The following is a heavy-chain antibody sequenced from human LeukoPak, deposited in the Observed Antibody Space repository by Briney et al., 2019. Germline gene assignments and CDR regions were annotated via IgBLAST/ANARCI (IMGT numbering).Heavy chain of an antibody. CDR2: ISGSGGST. CDR1: GFTFSSYA. V-gene: IGHV3-23*01. CDR3: AKTLYCSSTSCYGYYFDY. D-gene: IGHD2-2*01. Sequence: PGGSLRLSCAASGFTFSSYAMSWVRQAPGKGLEWVSAISGSGGSTYYADSVQGRFTISRDNSKNTLYLQMNSLRAEDTAVYYCAKTLYCSSTSCYGYYFDYWGQGTLVTVSS. J-gene: IGHJ4*02.